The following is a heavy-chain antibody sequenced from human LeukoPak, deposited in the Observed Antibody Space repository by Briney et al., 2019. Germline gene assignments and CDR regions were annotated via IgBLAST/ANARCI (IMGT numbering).Heavy chain of an antibody. CDR1: GFTFSSYE. V-gene: IGHV3-48*03. Sequence: GGSLSPSRAASGFTFSSYEMDGVRQAPGKGLEWVSYISSSGSTIYYADSVKGRFTISRDNAKNSLYLQMNSLRAEDTAVYYCARGVFSHRYLGQGSLVTVSS. J-gene: IGHJ4*02. CDR3: ARGVFSHRY. CDR2: ISSSGSTI. D-gene: IGHD6-13*01.